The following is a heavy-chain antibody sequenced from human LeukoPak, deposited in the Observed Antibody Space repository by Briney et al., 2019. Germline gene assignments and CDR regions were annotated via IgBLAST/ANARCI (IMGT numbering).Heavy chain of an antibody. CDR2: IYSGGST. D-gene: IGHD5-12*01. V-gene: IGHV3-53*01. Sequence: GGSLRLSCAASGFTFSNAWMSWVRQAPGKGLEWVSVIYSGGSTYYADSVKGRFTISRDNSKNTLYLQMNSLRAEDTAVYYCARGGLRAFDIWGQGTMVTVSS. J-gene: IGHJ3*02. CDR3: ARGGLRAFDI. CDR1: GFTFSNAW.